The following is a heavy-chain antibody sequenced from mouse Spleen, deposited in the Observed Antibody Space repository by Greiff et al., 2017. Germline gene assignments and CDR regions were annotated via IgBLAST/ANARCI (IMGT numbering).Heavy chain of an antibody. CDR1: GFTFSSYA. V-gene: IGHV5-6-2*01. Sequence: DVKLQESGGGLVKPGGSLKLSCAASGFTFSSYAMSWVRQTPEKRLEWVAAINSNGGSTYYPDTVKDRFTISRDNAKNTLYLQMSSLRSEDTALYYCARQNPYYYAMDYWGQGTSVTVSS. CDR3: ARQNPYYYAMDY. J-gene: IGHJ4*01. CDR2: INSNGGST.